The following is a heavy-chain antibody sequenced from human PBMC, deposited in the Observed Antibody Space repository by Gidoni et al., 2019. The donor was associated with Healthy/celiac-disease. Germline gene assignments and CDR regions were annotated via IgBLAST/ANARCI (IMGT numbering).Heavy chain of an antibody. D-gene: IGHD1-26*01. J-gene: IGHJ4*02. Sequence: EVQLVESGGGLVKPGGSLRLSCSSSGFTFSSYSMNWVRQAPGKGLEWVPSISSRSSDIYEADAGKGRFTSSRDNAKNSLYRQMNSLRAEDTAGYYCAREPRWERRIALEDGGQGTLVNVSS. CDR3: AREPRWERRIALED. V-gene: IGHV3-21*01. CDR2: ISSRSSDI. CDR1: GFTFSSYS.